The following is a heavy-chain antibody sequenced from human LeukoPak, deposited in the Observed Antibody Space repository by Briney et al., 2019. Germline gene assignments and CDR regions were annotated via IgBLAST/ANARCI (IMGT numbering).Heavy chain of an antibody. V-gene: IGHV3-15*01. CDR2: IKSKTDGGTT. D-gene: IGHD3-3*01. CDR3: TTVYDFWSGPEFDH. Sequence: GGSLRLSCAASGFTFSNAWMSWVRQAPGKGPEWVGRIKSKTDGGTTDYAAPVKGRFTISRDDSKNTLYLQMNSLKTEDTAVYYCTTVYDFWSGPEFDHWGQGTLVTVSS. J-gene: IGHJ4*02. CDR1: GFTFSNAW.